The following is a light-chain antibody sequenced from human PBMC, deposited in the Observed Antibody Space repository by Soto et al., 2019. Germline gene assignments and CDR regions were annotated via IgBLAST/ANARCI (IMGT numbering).Light chain of an antibody. V-gene: IGKV1-39*01. CDR3: QHYNSYSGA. CDR2: ATS. J-gene: IGKJ1*01. CDR1: QNIFTY. Sequence: DIQVTQTPSSLSASVGARVTITFRASQNIFTYLNWYQQRPGQAPNLLIYATSNLQSGVPSRFSGSGSGTEFTLTISSLQPDDFATYYCQHYNSYSGAFGQGTKVDIK.